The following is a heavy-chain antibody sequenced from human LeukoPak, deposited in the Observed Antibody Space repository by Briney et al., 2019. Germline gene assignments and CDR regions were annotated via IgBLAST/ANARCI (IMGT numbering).Heavy chain of an antibody. Sequence: ASVKVSCKVSGYTLTELSMHWVRQAPGKGLEWMGGFDPEDGETIYAQKFQGRVTMTEDTSTDTAYMELSSLRSEGTAVYYCATAHSSGWYYFDYWGQGTLVTVSS. CDR3: ATAHSSGWYYFDY. CDR1: GYTLTELS. D-gene: IGHD6-19*01. CDR2: FDPEDGET. J-gene: IGHJ4*02. V-gene: IGHV1-24*01.